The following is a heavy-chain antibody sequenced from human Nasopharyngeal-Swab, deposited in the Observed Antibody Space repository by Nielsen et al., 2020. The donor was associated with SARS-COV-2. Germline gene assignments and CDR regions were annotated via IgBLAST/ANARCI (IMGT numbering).Heavy chain of an antibody. V-gene: IGHV3-74*01. D-gene: IGHD3-16*01. CDR2: INEDGSIT. CDR1: GFTFRSYW. J-gene: IGHJ5*02. CDR3: GRDLGGRFST. Sequence: LSLTCAASGFTFRSYWMHWFRQVPGKGLVWVSRINEDGSITNYADSVEGRFTISRDNAKNTLFLHMNSLRAEDTAVYYCGRDLGGRFSTWGQGTLVTASS.